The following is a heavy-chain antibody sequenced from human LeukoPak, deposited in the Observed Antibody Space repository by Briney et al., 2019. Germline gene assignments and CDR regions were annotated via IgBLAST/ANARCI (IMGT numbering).Heavy chain of an antibody. Sequence: SETLSLTCAVYGGSFSGYYWSWIRQPPGEGLEWIGEINHSGSTNYNPSLKSRVTISVDTSKNQFSLKLSSVTAADTAVYYCASVGAADYWGQGTLVTVSS. D-gene: IGHD1-26*01. CDR2: INHSGST. CDR3: ASVGAADY. J-gene: IGHJ4*02. V-gene: IGHV4-34*01. CDR1: GGSFSGYY.